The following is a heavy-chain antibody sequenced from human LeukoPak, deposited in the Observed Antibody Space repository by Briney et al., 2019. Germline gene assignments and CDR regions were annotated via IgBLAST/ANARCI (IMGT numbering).Heavy chain of an antibody. J-gene: IGHJ4*02. CDR1: GFTFSSYG. Sequence: GGSLRLSCAASGFTFSSYGMHWVRQAPGKGLEWVAFIRYDGSNKYYADSVKGRFTISRDNSKNTLYLQMGSLRAEDMAVYYCARASYGSGSYNYFDYWGQGTLVTVSS. V-gene: IGHV3-30*02. CDR3: ARASYGSGSYNYFDY. CDR2: IRYDGSNK. D-gene: IGHD3-10*01.